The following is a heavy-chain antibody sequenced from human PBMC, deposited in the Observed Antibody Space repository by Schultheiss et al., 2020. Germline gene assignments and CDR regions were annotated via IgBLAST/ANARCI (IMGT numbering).Heavy chain of an antibody. V-gene: IGHV4-61*03. CDR3: ARTIGWIDY. D-gene: IGHD6-19*01. CDR2: IYFSGTT. Sequence: SETLSLTCTVSGGSISSGDYYWTWIRQPPGKGLEWIGFIYFSGTTRYNPSLKSRVTISVDASKNHFSLKLTSMTAADTAGYFCARTIGWIDYCGQGTLVNVSS. J-gene: IGHJ4*02. CDR1: GGSISSGDYY.